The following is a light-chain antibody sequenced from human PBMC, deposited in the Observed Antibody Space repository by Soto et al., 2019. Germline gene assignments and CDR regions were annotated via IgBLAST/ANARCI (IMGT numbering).Light chain of an antibody. Sequence: QSVLTQPPSASGTPGQIVAISCSGSSSNIGSNTVTWYQQLPGTAPKLLIYSTSQRSSGVPGRFSGSKSGASASLYISGLQSEDEADYYCAAWDDRMDVYVFGTGTKLNVL. CDR3: AAWDDRMDVYV. CDR1: SSNIGSNT. CDR2: STS. J-gene: IGLJ1*01. V-gene: IGLV1-44*01.